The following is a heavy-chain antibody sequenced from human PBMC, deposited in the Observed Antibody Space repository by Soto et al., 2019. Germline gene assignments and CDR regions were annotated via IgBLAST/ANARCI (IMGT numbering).Heavy chain of an antibody. V-gene: IGHV4-39*07. CDR1: GGSFSSSNDY. D-gene: IGHD3-22*01. CDR2: FYFGGST. CDR3: ARSYYDTTGFAVDP. Sequence: PSETLSLTCTVSGGSFSSSNDYWVWIRQPPGKGLEWVGSFYFGGSTYYNPSLMSRVIVSVDTSKNQFSMKVTSVTAADTAVYYCARSYYDTTGFAVDPWGQGTLVTVSS. J-gene: IGHJ5*02.